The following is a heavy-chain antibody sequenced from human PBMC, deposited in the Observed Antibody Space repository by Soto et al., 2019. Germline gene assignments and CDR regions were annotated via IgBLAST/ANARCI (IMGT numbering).Heavy chain of an antibody. CDR2: ISSRSSTI. J-gene: IGHJ4*02. CDR1: GFTFSDYY. CDR3: XXXXXXXXFVY. V-gene: IGHV3-11*01. Sequence: QVQLVESGGGLVKPGGSLRLSCAASGFTFSDYYMSWIRQAPGKGLEWVSYISSRSSTIFYADSVKGRFTISRDNVKXXXXXXXXXXXXXXXXXXXXXXXXXXXXFVYWGQGILVTVSS.